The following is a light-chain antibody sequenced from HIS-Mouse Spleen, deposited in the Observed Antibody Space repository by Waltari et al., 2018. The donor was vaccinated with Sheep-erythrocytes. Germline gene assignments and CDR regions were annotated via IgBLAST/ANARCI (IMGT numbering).Light chain of an antibody. CDR2: AAS. J-gene: IGKJ1*01. CDR1: QGISSW. CDR3: QQANSFPPT. V-gene: IGKV1-12*01. Sequence: DIQMTQSPSSVSASVGDRGTITCRASQGISSWLGWYQQKPGKAPKLLIYAASSLQSGVPSRFSGSGSGTDITLTISSLQPEDFATYHCQQANSFPPTFGQGTKVEIK.